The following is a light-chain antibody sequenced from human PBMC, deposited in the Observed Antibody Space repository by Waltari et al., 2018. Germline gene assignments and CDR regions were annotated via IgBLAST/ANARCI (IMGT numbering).Light chain of an antibody. Sequence: QSVVTQPASVSGSPGQSISLSCTGTSNDIGANDYVYWYQQHPGRAPQLVIYDVSVRPSGVSIRFSGSKSGNTASLTISGLQAEDEALYYCSSYTLTNPVVFGGGTKLTVL. J-gene: IGLJ2*01. CDR1: SNDIGANDY. CDR3: SSYTLTNPVV. CDR2: DVS. V-gene: IGLV2-14*03.